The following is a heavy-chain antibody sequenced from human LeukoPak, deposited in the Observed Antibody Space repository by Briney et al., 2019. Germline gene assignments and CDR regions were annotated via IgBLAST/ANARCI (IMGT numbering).Heavy chain of an antibody. CDR2: IKQDASAK. CDR3: ARDPRNDYSNPVTPNFDY. D-gene: IGHD4-11*01. CDR1: GFNFNMLW. Sequence: GGSLRLSSVASGFNFNMLWMSWVRQAPGKGMEWVTNIKQDASAKFYVGSVRGRFDISRDNARKSVFLQMNSLRAEDTAVYYCARDPRNDYSNPVTPNFDYWGQGTLVTVSS. J-gene: IGHJ4*02. V-gene: IGHV3-7*01.